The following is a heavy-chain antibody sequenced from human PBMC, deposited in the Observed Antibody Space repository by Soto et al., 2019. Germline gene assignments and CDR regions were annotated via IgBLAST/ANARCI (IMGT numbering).Heavy chain of an antibody. CDR2: INAGNGNT. D-gene: IGHD3-10*01. J-gene: IGHJ6*02. CDR1: GYTFTSYA. V-gene: IGHV1-3*01. Sequence: QVQLVQSGAEGKKPGASVKVSCKASGYTFTSYAMHWVRQAPGQRLEWMGWINAGNGNTKYSQKFQGRVTITRDTSASTAYMELSSLRSEDTAVYYCARVGDYYGSGSYYYYYYGMDVWGQGTTVTVSS. CDR3: ARVGDYYGSGSYYYYYYGMDV.